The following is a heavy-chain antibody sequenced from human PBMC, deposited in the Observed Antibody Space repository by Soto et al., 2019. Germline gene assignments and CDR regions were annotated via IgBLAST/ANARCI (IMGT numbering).Heavy chain of an antibody. CDR3: AKDRQGDGYPYTEADY. D-gene: IGHD3-16*01. V-gene: IGHV3-23*01. Sequence: EVQLLESGGGLVQPGGSLRLSCAASGFTFSSYAMSWVRQAPGKGLEWVSAISGSGGSTYYADSVKGRFTISRDNSKNTLYLQMNSLRAEDTAVYYCAKDRQGDGYPYTEADYWGQGTLVTVSS. CDR2: ISGSGGST. J-gene: IGHJ4*02. CDR1: GFTFSSYA.